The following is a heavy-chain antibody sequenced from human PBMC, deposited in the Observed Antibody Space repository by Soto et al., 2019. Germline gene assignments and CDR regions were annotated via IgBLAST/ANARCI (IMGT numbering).Heavy chain of an antibody. CDR2: IYFTGTT. J-gene: IGHJ5*02. Sequence: LSLTCTVSGGSISSGGYSWSWIRQYPGKGLEWIGYIYFTGTTYYSPSLKSRVTISVDTSKNQFSLKLSSVTAADTAVYYCARFDYGDFRNWFDPWGQGTLVTVSS. CDR3: ARFDYGDFRNWFDP. V-gene: IGHV4-31*03. CDR1: GGSISSGGYS. D-gene: IGHD4-17*01.